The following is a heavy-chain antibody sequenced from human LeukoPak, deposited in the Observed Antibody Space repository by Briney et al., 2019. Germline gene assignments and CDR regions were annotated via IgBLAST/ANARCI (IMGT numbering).Heavy chain of an antibody. CDR1: GGSVSRSDSY. D-gene: IGHD3-22*01. CDR2: IYYSGKT. J-gene: IGHJ1*01. Sequence: SETLSLTCSVSGGSVSRSDSYWDWIRQPPGKGLEWIGTIYYSGKTYYSPSLKSRVTMSVDPSNNQFSLNLRSVTAADTAVYYCARRRYYDGSGYLEWGQGTLLSVSS. V-gene: IGHV4-39*01. CDR3: ARRRYYDGSGYLE.